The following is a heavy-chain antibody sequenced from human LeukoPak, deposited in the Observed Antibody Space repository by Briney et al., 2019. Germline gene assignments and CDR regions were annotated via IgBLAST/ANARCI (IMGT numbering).Heavy chain of an antibody. D-gene: IGHD2-15*01. CDR1: GFTFSNAW. Sequence: PGGSLRLSCAASGFTFSNAWMSWVRQAPGKGLEWVGRIKSKTDGGTTDYAAPVKGSFTISRDDSKNTLYLQMNSMKTEDTAVYYCTTGGFYSDWFDPWGQGTLVTVSS. V-gene: IGHV3-15*01. CDR2: IKSKTDGGTT. CDR3: TTGGFYSDWFDP. J-gene: IGHJ5*02.